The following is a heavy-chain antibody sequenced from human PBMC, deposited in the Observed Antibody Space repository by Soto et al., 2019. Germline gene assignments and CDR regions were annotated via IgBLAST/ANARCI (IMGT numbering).Heavy chain of an antibody. CDR1: GFTFSSYG. D-gene: IGHD3-10*01. V-gene: IGHV3-30*18. Sequence: PGGSLRLSCAASGFTFSSYGMHWVRQAPGKGLEWVAVISYDGSNKYYADSVKGRFTISRDNSKNTLYLQMNSLRAEDTAVYYCAKEKDGNYYGSGTYGMDVWGQGTTVTVSS. CDR3: AKEKDGNYYGSGTYGMDV. J-gene: IGHJ6*02. CDR2: ISYDGSNK.